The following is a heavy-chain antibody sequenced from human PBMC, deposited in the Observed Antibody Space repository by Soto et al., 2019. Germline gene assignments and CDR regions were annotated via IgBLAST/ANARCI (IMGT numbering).Heavy chain of an antibody. J-gene: IGHJ6*02. CDR1: GGSFSGYY. CDR3: ARAVVRARLSV. CDR2: INHSGST. D-gene: IGHD3-10*01. Sequence: QVQLQQWGAGLLKPSETLSLTCAVYGGSFSGYYWSWIRQPPGKGLEWIGEINHSGSTTYNPSLKSRVPISVDTSKNPFSLKLSSVTAADTAVYSCARAVVRARLSVWGQGTTVTVSS. V-gene: IGHV4-34*01.